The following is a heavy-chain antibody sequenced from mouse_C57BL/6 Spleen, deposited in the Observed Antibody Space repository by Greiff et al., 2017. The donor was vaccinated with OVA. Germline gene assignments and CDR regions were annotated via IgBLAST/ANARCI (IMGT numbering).Heavy chain of an antibody. CDR1: GYSFTGYY. V-gene: IGHV1-42*01. CDR3: ERGWFAY. Sequence: VQLQQPGPELVKPGASVKISCKASGYSFTGYYMNWVKQSPEQSLEWIGEINPSTGGTTYNQKFKAKATLTVDKSSSTAYMQLKSLTAEDSAVYYCERGWFAYWGQGTLVTVSA. J-gene: IGHJ3*01. CDR2: INPSTGGT.